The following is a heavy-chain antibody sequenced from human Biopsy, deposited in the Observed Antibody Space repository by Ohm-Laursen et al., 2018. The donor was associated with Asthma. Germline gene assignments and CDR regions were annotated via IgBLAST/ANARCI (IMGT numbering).Heavy chain of an antibody. V-gene: IGHV4-34*01. Sequence: GTLSLTCAVYGGSFRGYYWSWIRQPPGKGLEGIGEINHSGSTNYHPSLKSRVTISVDTSKNQFPLKLSSATAADTAVYYCARSAKTIFGVVMGSYYYGMDVWGQGTTVTVSS. CDR2: INHSGST. CDR1: GGSFRGYY. CDR3: ARSAKTIFGVVMGSYYYGMDV. D-gene: IGHD3-3*01. J-gene: IGHJ6*02.